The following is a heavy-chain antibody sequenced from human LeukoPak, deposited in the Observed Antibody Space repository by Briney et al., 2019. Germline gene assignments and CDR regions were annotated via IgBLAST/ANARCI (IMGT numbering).Heavy chain of an antibody. D-gene: IGHD6-13*01. CDR2: INPDTGGT. Sequence: ASVKVSCKASGYTFSGSYMHWVRQAPGQGLEWMGWINPDTGGTNYAQKFQGRVIMTRDTSISTAYMELSSLRYDDTAVYYCARVIAAGGGHGMDVWGQGTTVTVSS. CDR3: ARVIAAGGGHGMDV. CDR1: GYTFSGSY. V-gene: IGHV1-2*02. J-gene: IGHJ6*02.